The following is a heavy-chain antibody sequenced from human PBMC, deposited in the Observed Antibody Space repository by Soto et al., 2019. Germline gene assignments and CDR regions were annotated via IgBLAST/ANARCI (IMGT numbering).Heavy chain of an antibody. CDR1: GYTFTSYA. Sequence: ASVKVSCKASGYTFTSYAMHWVRQAPGQRLEWMGWSNAGNGNTKYSQKFQGRVTITRDTSASTAYMELSSLRSEDTAVYYCARDPSTIFGVVTTFDYWGQGTLVTVSS. J-gene: IGHJ4*02. CDR3: ARDPSTIFGVVTTFDY. CDR2: SNAGNGNT. V-gene: IGHV1-3*01. D-gene: IGHD3-3*01.